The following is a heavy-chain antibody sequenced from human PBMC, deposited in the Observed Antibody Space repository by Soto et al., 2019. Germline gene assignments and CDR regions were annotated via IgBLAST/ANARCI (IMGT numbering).Heavy chain of an antibody. J-gene: IGHJ4*02. CDR2: ISGSGGRT. Sequence: EVQLLESGGVLVQPGGSLRLSCAASGFTFSTYAMTWVRQAPGKGLEWVSSISGSGGRTYYADSVKGRFTISRDNSKNTQYLQTSSLRAEDTVVYYCAKARDYHGSESYFPLAYWVQRTLVPVSS. CDR3: AKARDYHGSESYFPLAY. V-gene: IGHV3-23*01. D-gene: IGHD3-10*01. CDR1: GFTFSTYA.